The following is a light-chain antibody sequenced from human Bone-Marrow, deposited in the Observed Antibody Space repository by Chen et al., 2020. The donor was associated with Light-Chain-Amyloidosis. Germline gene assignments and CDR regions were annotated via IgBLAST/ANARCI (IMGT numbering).Light chain of an antibody. Sequence: SALPQPPSPSGSPGHSFTISCPGTNSAVVRYDYFSWYQQHPGKAPKFLIYEVIKRSSGVPDRFSGYKSGNTASLTVSGLQAEDEADYYCCSYAGDSWVFGGGTKLTVL. V-gene: IGLV2-8*01. J-gene: IGLJ3*02. CDR2: EVI. CDR1: NSAVVRYDY. CDR3: CSYAGDSWV.